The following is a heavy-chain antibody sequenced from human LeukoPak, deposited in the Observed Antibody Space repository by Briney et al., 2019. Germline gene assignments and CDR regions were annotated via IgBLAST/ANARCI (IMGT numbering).Heavy chain of an antibody. Sequence: GGSLRLSCAASVFTFSSYAMSGVRQAPGKGLEWVSTITSGGSSTYYADSVKGRFTISRDNSKTTLYLQMNSLRAEDTAVYYCAKWCRAGPDYWGQGTLVTVSS. V-gene: IGHV3-23*05. J-gene: IGHJ4*02. D-gene: IGHD2-8*01. CDR3: AKWCRAGPDY. CDR2: ITSGGSST. CDR1: VFTFSSYA.